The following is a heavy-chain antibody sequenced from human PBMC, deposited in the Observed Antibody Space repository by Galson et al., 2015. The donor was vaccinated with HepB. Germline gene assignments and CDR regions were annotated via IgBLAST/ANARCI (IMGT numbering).Heavy chain of an antibody. V-gene: IGHV3-23*01. CDR1: GFTFSSYA. CDR3: AKEGDYPERFRPRPLYYFNY. Sequence: SLRLSCAASGFTFSSYAMRWVRQAPGKGLEWVSTIRGNSGSTHYADSVKGRFTISRDSSKNTLYLQMNSLRAEDTAVYYCAKEGDYPERFRPRPLYYFNYWGQGTLVTVSS. D-gene: IGHD4-17*01. J-gene: IGHJ4*02. CDR2: IRGNSGST.